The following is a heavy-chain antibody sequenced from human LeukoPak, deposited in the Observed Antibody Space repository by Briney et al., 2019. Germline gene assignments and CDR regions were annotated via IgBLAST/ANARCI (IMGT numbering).Heavy chain of an antibody. J-gene: IGHJ5*02. Sequence: PSETLSLTCAVSGDSISRSGYSWSWLRQPPGKGLEWIGYIYYTGSTYYNPSLKSRLTISLDTSKNQFSLKLSSVTAADTAVYYCARGGDSSGYEGRFDPWGQGTLVTVSS. CDR1: GDSISRSGYS. V-gene: IGHV4-30-4*07. D-gene: IGHD3-22*01. CDR3: ARGGDSSGYEGRFDP. CDR2: IYYTGST.